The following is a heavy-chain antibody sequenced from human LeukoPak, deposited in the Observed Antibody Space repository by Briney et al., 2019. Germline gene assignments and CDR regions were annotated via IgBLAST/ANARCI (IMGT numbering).Heavy chain of an antibody. CDR2: ISSSSSYI. CDR3: ARKVKVDNGDYIDWFDP. Sequence: ETLSLTCTVSGGSISTSNYYWGWLRQPPGKGLEWVSSISSSSSYIYYADSVKGRFTISRDNAKNSLYLQMNSLRAEDTAVYYCARKVKVDNGDYIDWFDPWGQGTLATVSS. V-gene: IGHV3-21*01. CDR1: GGSISTSNYY. J-gene: IGHJ5*02. D-gene: IGHD4-17*01.